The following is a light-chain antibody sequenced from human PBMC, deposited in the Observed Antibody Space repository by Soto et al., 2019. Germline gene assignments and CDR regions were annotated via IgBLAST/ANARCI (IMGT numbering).Light chain of an antibody. J-gene: IGLJ1*01. V-gene: IGLV3-25*02. Sequence: SFELAQPPSVSVSPGQTARITCSGDALPKQYAYWYQQKPGQAPVLVIYKDSERPSGIPERFSGSSSGTTVTLTISGVQAEDEAGYYRQSADSSGTSHVFGTGTKVTVL. CDR3: QSADSSGTSHV. CDR2: KDS. CDR1: ALPKQY.